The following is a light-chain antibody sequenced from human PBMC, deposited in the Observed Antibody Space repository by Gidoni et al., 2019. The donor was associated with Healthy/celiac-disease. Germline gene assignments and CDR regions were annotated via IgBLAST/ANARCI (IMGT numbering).Light chain of an antibody. CDR2: WAS. CDR1: QSVLYSSNNKNY. Sequence: DIVMTQSQDPLAVSLGERATINCKSSQSVLYSSNNKNYLAWYQQKPGQPPKLLIYWASTRESGVPDRFSGSGSGTDFTLTISSLQAEDVAVYYCQQYYSTPQTFGPGTKVDIK. J-gene: IGKJ3*01. V-gene: IGKV4-1*01. CDR3: QQYYSTPQT.